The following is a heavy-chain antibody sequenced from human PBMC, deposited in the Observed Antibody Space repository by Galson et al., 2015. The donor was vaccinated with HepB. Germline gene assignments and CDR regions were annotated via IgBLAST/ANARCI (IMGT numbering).Heavy chain of an antibody. Sequence: SGAEVKKPGESLRISCKGSGYSFTSYWISWVRQMPGKGLEWMGRIDPSDSYTNYSPSFQGHVTISADKSISTAYLQWSSLKASDTAMYYCARHSPYSYGLYYYGMDVWGQGTTVTVSS. CDR2: IDPSDSYT. D-gene: IGHD5-18*01. CDR3: ARHSPYSYGLYYYGMDV. CDR1: GYSFTSYW. J-gene: IGHJ6*02. V-gene: IGHV5-10-1*01.